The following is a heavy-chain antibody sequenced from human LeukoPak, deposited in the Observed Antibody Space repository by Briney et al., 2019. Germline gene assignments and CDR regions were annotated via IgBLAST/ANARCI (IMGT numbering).Heavy chain of an antibody. CDR3: ARSSGNMPPFY. CDR2: ISAYNGNT. J-gene: IGHJ4*02. V-gene: IGHV1-18*01. Sequence: ASVKVSCKASGHPFTPSDVSSVRQAPGQGLEWMGWISAYNGNTNYAQKLQGRVTMTTDTSTSTAYMEMRRLRSDDTAVYYCARSSGNMPPFYWGQGTLVTVSS. D-gene: IGHD1-14*01. CDR1: GHPFTPSD.